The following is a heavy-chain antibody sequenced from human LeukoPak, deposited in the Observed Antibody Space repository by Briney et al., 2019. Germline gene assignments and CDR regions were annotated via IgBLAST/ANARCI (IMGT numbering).Heavy chain of an antibody. J-gene: IGHJ4*02. Sequence: GASVKVSCKASGYTFTNYGISWVRQAPGQGLEWMGWISVYNGYTEYAQKLQGRVTMTTDTSTSTAYMELRSLRSDDTAVYYCAKNGSSYCDNWGQGTLLTVSS. V-gene: IGHV1-18*01. D-gene: IGHD6-13*01. CDR1: GYTFTNYG. CDR3: AKNGSSYCDN. CDR2: ISVYNGYT.